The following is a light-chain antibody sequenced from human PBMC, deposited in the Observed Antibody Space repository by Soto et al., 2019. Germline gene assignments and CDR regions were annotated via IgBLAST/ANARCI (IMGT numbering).Light chain of an antibody. CDR2: DNN. J-gene: IGLJ3*02. CDR1: SSNIGDHD. Sequence: QSVLTQPPSVSAAPGQKVTISCSGSSSNIGDHDVSWYKQLPGTAPKLLISDNNKRPSGIPDRFSGSKSGTSATLGITGLQTGDEADYYCGTWDSSLSAGVFGGGTQLTVL. V-gene: IGLV1-51*01. CDR3: GTWDSSLSAGV.